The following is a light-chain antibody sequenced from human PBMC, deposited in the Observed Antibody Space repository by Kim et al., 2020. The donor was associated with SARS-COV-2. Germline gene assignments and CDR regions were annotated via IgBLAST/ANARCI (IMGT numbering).Light chain of an antibody. CDR1: SSDVGGYNY. CDR3: SSYAGSSLYV. V-gene: IGLV2-8*01. CDR2: EVS. J-gene: IGLJ1*01. Sequence: QSALTQPPSASGSPGQSVTISCTGTSSDVGGYNYVSWYQQHPGKAPKLMIYEVSKRPSGVPDRFSGSKSGNKASLTVSGLQAEDEADYYCSSYAGSSLYVFGTGTKVTVL.